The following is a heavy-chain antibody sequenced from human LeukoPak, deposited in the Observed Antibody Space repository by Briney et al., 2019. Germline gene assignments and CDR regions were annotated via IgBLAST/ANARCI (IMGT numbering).Heavy chain of an antibody. V-gene: IGHV3-30*18. CDR3: AKVSAGMGDVDY. J-gene: IGHJ4*02. CDR1: GFTFSSYG. D-gene: IGHD1-26*01. CDR2: ISYDGSNK. Sequence: PGRSLRLSCAASGFTFSSYGMHWVRQAPGKGLEWVAVISYDGSNKYYADSVKGRFTISRDNSKNTLYLQMNSLRVEDTAVYYCAKVSAGMGDVDYRGQGTLVTVSS.